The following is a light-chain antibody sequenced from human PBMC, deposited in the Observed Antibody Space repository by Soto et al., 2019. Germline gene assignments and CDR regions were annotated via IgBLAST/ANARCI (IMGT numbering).Light chain of an antibody. J-gene: IGKJ4*01. CDR2: GAS. CDR1: QSVSSK. CDR3: QQYDSYSPLT. V-gene: IGKV3-15*01. Sequence: EIVMTQSPATLSVSPGERATLSFRASQSVSSKLAWYQQKPGQAPRLLIYGASTRATGIPARFSGSGSGTAFTLTISSLQHDDFATYYCQQYDSYSPLTFGGGTKVDIK.